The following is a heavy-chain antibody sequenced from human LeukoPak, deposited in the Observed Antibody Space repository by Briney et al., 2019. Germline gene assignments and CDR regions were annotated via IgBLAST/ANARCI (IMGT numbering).Heavy chain of an antibody. D-gene: IGHD3-22*01. V-gene: IGHV4-30-2*05. CDR3: TRANYYDSTGYLPVVYPSDY. Sequence: SETLSLTCAVSGGSISSGGYSWSWIRQPPAKGLEWIGYIYHSGSTYYNPSLKSRVTISLDTSKNQFSLKLRSVTAADTAVYYCTRANYYDSTGYLPVVYPSDYWGQGTLVTVSS. J-gene: IGHJ4*02. CDR1: GGSISSGGYS. CDR2: IYHSGST.